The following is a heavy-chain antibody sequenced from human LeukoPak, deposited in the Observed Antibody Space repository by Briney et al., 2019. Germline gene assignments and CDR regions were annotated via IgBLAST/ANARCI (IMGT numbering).Heavy chain of an antibody. CDR2: IKQDGSEK. D-gene: IGHD3-3*01. V-gene: IGHV3-7*01. Sequence: GGSLRLSCAASEFTFNDYWMSWVRQAPGKGLEWVANIKQDGSEKYYVDSVRGRLTISRDNAENSLFLQMNRLRVEDTAVYYCTRDFGRSSYYFDFWGQGTLVTVSS. J-gene: IGHJ4*02. CDR3: TRDFGRSSYYFDF. CDR1: EFTFNDYW.